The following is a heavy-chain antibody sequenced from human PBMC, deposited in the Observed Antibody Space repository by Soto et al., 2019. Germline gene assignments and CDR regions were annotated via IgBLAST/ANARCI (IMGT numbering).Heavy chain of an antibody. CDR1: GYTFIGYY. CDR3: ARASKSTTPDFDY. D-gene: IGHD5-12*01. V-gene: IGHV1-2*04. Sequence: ASVEVSCKASGYTFIGYYIHWVRQAPGQGLEWMGWINPNSGATNYAQKFQGWVTMTRGTSISTAYMELSRLRPDDTAVYYCARASKSTTPDFDYWGQGPTVTV. CDR2: INPNSGAT. J-gene: IGHJ4*02.